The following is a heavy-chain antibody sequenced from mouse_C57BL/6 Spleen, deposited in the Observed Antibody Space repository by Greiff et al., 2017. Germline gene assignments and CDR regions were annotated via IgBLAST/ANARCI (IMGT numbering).Heavy chain of an antibody. CDR1: EYEFPSHD. D-gene: IGHD2-4*01. J-gene: IGHJ4*01. V-gene: IGHV5-2*01. CDR3: ARQSLRLRRRGDY. CDR2: INSDGGST. Sequence: DVMLVESGGGLVQPGESLKLSCESNEYEFPSHDMSWVRKTPEKRLELVAAINSDGGSTYYPDTMERRFIISRDNTKKTLYLQMSRLRSEDTALYYCARQSLRLRRRGDYWGQGTSVTVSS.